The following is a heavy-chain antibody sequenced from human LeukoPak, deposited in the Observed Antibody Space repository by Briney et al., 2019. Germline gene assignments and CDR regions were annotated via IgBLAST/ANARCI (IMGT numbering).Heavy chain of an antibody. V-gene: IGHV4-4*09. CDR1: GGSISSYY. D-gene: IGHD3-22*01. CDR2: IYTSGST. CDR3: ARSTDSGGYSPSGY. J-gene: IGHJ4*02. Sequence: SETLSLTCTVSGGSISSYYWSWIRQPPGKGLEWIGYIYTSGSTNYNPSLKSRVTISVDTSKNQFSLKLSSVTAADTAVYYCARSTDSGGYSPSGYWGQGTLVTVSS.